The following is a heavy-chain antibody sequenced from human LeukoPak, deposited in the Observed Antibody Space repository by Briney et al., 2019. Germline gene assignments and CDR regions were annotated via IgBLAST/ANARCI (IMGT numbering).Heavy chain of an antibody. CDR1: GGPINSYY. Sequence: SETLSLTCTVSGGPINSYYWSWIRQPAGMGLEWIGRIYTSGSTNYNPSLKSRVTMSVDTSKNQFSLKLSSVTAADTAVYYCARDLLHDYADSTGYWGQGTLVTVSP. CDR3: ARDLLHDYADSTGY. J-gene: IGHJ4*02. CDR2: IYTSGST. D-gene: IGHD4-17*01. V-gene: IGHV4-4*07.